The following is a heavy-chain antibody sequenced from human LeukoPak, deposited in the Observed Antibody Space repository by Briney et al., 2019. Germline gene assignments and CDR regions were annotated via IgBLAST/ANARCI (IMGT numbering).Heavy chain of an antibody. V-gene: IGHV3-48*02. CDR1: GFTFRSYS. Sequence: GGSLRLSCAASGFTFRSYSMNWFRQATGKGLEWVSYISSGSTSTIYYADSVKGRFTISRDNAMNSLYLQMNSLRDEDTAVYYCARTWYSSGWHTGDFWGQGTLVTVSS. J-gene: IGHJ4*01. CDR3: ARTWYSSGWHTGDF. D-gene: IGHD6-19*01. CDR2: ISSGSTSTI.